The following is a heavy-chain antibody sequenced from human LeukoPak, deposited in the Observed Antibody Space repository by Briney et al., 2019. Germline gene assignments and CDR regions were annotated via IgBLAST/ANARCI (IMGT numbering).Heavy chain of an antibody. CDR2: ISSSGRTI. V-gene: IGHV3-48*03. D-gene: IGHD3-10*01. J-gene: IGHJ4*02. CDR3: ARDRDYYNYFEY. Sequence: GGSLRLACAASGFNFSSYEMNWVRQAPGKGLEWLSYISSSGRTIYYADSVKGRFTISRDNAKKSLYLQMNSLRGEDTAVYYCARDRDYYNYFEYWGQGTLVTVSS. CDR1: GFNFSSYE.